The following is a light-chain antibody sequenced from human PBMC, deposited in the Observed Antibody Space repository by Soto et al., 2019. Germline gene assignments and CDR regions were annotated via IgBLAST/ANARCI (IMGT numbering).Light chain of an antibody. J-gene: IGKJ4*01. CDR3: QQRGNWPLT. Sequence: ERVLTQSPAILSVSPGERATLSCRASQSVSSYLAWYQQKPGQAPRLLIYDASNRATGIPARFSGSGSGTDFTLTISSLEPEDFAVYYCQQRGNWPLTFGGGTKVDI. CDR2: DAS. V-gene: IGKV3-11*01. CDR1: QSVSSY.